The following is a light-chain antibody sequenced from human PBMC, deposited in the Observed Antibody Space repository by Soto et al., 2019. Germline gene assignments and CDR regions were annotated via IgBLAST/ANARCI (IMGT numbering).Light chain of an antibody. V-gene: IGKV4-1*01. Sequence: DIVMTQSPDSLAVSLGERATINCKSSQTVLYNSNNKNYLAWYQLKPGQPPKLLIYWASTRESGAPDRFSGSGSGTDFTLTISSLQAEDVAVYYCQQYYTTPITFGQGTRLEIK. CDR1: QTVLYNSNNKNY. J-gene: IGKJ5*01. CDR2: WAS. CDR3: QQYYTTPIT.